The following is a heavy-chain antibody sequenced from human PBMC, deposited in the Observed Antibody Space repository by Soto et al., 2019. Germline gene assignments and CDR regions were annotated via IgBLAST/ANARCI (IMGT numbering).Heavy chain of an antibody. CDR2: IIPIFGTA. V-gene: IGHV1-69*13. Sequence: SVKVSCKASGGTFSSYAISWVRQAPGQGLEWMGGIIPIFGTANYAQKFQGRVTITADESTSTAYMELSSLRSEDTAVYYCARENYYDSSGYFAYWGQGTLVTVSS. D-gene: IGHD3-22*01. J-gene: IGHJ4*02. CDR3: ARENYYDSSGYFAY. CDR1: GGTFSSYA.